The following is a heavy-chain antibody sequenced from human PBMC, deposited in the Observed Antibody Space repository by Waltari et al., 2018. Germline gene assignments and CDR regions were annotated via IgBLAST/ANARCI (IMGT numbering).Heavy chain of an antibody. CDR1: GDTVSSNTAI. J-gene: IGHJ5*01. Sequence: QVQLRQSGPGLVKPSQTLSLTCAISGDTVSSNTAIWNWIRQSPSRGLEWLGRIYYRSKWFNDYADSVESRMTITPDTSKNQFSLQLNSVTPEDTAVYYCARDRAYTWNDGRWFDSWGQGTLVTVSS. CDR3: ARDRAYTWNDGRWFDS. D-gene: IGHD1-1*01. CDR2: IYYRSKWFN. V-gene: IGHV6-1*01.